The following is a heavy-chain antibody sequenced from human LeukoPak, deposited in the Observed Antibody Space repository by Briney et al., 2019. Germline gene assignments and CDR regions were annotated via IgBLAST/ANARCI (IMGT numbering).Heavy chain of an antibody. CDR3: AKDQMRLEVGYSYGNDY. CDR2: IKHDGSEK. Sequence: PGGSLRLSCAASGFTYGNYWMTWVRQTPGKGLEWVANIKHDGSEKYYVDSVKGRFTISRDNAKNSLYLQMNSLRAEDTAVYYCAKDQMRLEVGYSYGNDYWGQGTLVTVSS. CDR1: GFTYGNYW. V-gene: IGHV3-7*03. J-gene: IGHJ4*02. D-gene: IGHD5-18*01.